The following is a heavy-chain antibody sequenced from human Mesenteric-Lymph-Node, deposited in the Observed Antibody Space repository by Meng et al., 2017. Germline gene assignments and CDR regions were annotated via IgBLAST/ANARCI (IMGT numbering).Heavy chain of an antibody. CDR2: INPNSGGT. CDR1: GYTFTGYY. Sequence: ASVKVSCKASGYTFTGYYMHWVRQAPGQGLEWMGWINPNSGGTNYAQKFQGRVTITRDTSASTAYMELSSLRSEDTAVYYCARGEVVVAATKPWDYYYGMDVWGQGTTVTVSS. CDR3: ARGEVVVAATKPWDYYYGMDV. J-gene: IGHJ6*02. V-gene: IGHV1-2*02. D-gene: IGHD2-15*01.